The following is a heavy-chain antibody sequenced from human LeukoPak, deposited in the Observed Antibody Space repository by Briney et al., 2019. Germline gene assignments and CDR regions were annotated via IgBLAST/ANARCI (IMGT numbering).Heavy chain of an antibody. D-gene: IGHD4-17*01. CDR2: IHYSGTT. V-gene: IGHV4-59*01. CDR3: AGEGDYWHRLDC. Sequence: SETLSLTCTVSGGSIGNFYWNWIRQSPGKGLEWIGYIHYSGTTNYNPYLKSRVTISLGMSSIQFSLRLDSVTAADTAVYYCAGEGDYWHRLDCWGQGTLVTVSS. J-gene: IGHJ4*02. CDR1: GGSIGNFY.